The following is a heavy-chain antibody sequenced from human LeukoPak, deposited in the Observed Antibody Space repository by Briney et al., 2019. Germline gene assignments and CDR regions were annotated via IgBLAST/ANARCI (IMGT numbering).Heavy chain of an antibody. V-gene: IGHV1-18*01. CDR2: ISAYNGNT. D-gene: IGHD6-19*01. CDR1: GYTFTSYG. CDR3: ARVSRSSGWYRWFDP. J-gene: IGHJ5*02. Sequence: GASVKVSCKASGYTFTSYGISWVRQAPGQGLEWMGWISAYNGNTNYAQKLQGRVTMTTDTSTSTAYMELRSLRSDDTTVYYCARVSRSSGWYRWFDPWGQGTLVTVSS.